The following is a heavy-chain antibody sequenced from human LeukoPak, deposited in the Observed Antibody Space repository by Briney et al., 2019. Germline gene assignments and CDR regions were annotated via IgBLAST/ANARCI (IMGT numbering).Heavy chain of an antibody. Sequence: GGSLRLSCAASGFTFNNYVMSWVRQAPGKGLEWVSLISGSGDRTYYADSVKGRFTISRDNSKNTLYLQMNGLRAEDTAVYSCAKDRMATIRPDFDYWGQGTLVTVSS. CDR1: GFTFNNYV. J-gene: IGHJ4*02. CDR2: ISGSGDRT. CDR3: AKDRMATIRPDFDY. V-gene: IGHV3-23*01. D-gene: IGHD5-24*01.